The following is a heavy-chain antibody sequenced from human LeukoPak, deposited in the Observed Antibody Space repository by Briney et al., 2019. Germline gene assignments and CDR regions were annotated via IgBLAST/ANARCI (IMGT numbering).Heavy chain of an antibody. CDR3: ARHPGYSSSYDY. CDR2: IYYSGST. J-gene: IGHJ4*02. CDR1: GGSISSGTYY. D-gene: IGHD6-13*01. V-gene: IGHV4-39*01. Sequence: SETLSLTCTVSGGSISSGTYYWGWIRQPPGKGLEWIGSIYYSGSTYYNPSLKSRVTISVDTSKNQFSLKLNSVTAADTAVYYCARHPGYSSSYDYWGQGTLVTVSS.